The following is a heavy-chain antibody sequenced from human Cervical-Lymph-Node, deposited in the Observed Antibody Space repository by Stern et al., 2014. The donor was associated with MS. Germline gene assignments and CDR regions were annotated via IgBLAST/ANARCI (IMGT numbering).Heavy chain of an antibody. V-gene: IGHV2-5*02. CDR3: AHRTAGPFDY. CDR2: IYWDDQK. Sequence: QVTLKESGPALVKPTQTLTLTCTFSGFSLSTSGLGVGWIRQPPGEALEWLAYIYWDDQKRYRPSLKSRLTITKDTSKNQVVLTLTNVHPVDTATYYCAHRTAGPFDYWGQGTLVTVSS. CDR1: GFSLSTSGLG. J-gene: IGHJ4*02.